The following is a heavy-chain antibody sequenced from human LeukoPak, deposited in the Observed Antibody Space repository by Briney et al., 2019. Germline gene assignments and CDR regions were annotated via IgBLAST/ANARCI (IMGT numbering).Heavy chain of an antibody. J-gene: IGHJ3*01. CDR3: AKDLRWLAFDL. Sequence: SGGSLRLSCAASGFTVSSNYMSWVRQAPGKGLEWVSVIYSGGSTYYADSVKGRFTVSRDNSKNTLYLQMNSLRAEDTAMYYCAKDLRWLAFDLWGQGTMVTVSS. CDR1: GFTVSSNY. V-gene: IGHV3-53*01. CDR2: IYSGGST. D-gene: IGHD6-19*01.